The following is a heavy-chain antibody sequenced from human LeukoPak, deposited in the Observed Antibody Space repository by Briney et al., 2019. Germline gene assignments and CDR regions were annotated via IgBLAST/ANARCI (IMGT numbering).Heavy chain of an antibody. D-gene: IGHD5-18*01. J-gene: IGHJ3*02. V-gene: IGHV1-69*05. CDR3: ARQTGHRGYSYLEAFDI. CDR2: IIPIFGTA. Sequence: EASVQVSCKASGGTFSSYAISWVRQAPGQGLEWMGRIIPIFGTANYAQKFQGRVTITTDESTSTAYMELSSLRSEDTAVYYCARQTGHRGYSYLEAFDIWGQGTMVTVSS. CDR1: GGTFSSYA.